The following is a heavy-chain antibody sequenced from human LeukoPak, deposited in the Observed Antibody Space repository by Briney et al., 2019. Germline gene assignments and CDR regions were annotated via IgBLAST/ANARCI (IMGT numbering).Heavy chain of an antibody. CDR2: IGNDGSDT. Sequence: GGSLRLSCAASGFTFRNHWMHWVRQPPGKGLVWVARIGNDGSDTSYADSVKGRCTISRNNAKNALYLQMNSLRAEDTAVYYCVRDPAGMGLDYWGQGSLVTVSS. D-gene: IGHD3-10*01. J-gene: IGHJ4*02. CDR3: VRDPAGMGLDY. CDR1: GFTFRNHW. V-gene: IGHV3-74*01.